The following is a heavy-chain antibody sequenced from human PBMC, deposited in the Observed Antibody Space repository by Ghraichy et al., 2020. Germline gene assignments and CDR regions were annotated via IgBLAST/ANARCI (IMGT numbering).Heavy chain of an antibody. Sequence: GGSLRLSCAASGFTFSSYAMSWVRQAPGKGLEWVSAISGSVGSTYYADSVKGRFTISRDNSKNTLYLQMNSLRAEDTAVYYCAKDRGGYCSGGSCYYELIYWGQGTLVTVSS. D-gene: IGHD2-15*01. V-gene: IGHV3-23*01. CDR2: ISGSVGST. J-gene: IGHJ4*02. CDR1: GFTFSSYA. CDR3: AKDRGGYCSGGSCYYELIY.